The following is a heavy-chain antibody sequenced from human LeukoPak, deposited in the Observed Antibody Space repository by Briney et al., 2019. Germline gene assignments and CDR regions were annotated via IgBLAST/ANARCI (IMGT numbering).Heavy chain of an antibody. CDR2: IYHSGST. J-gene: IGHJ4*02. V-gene: IGHV4-30-2*01. CDR3: ARVRADSSGYFDY. CDR1: GGSISSGGYS. Sequence: SETLSLTCAASGGSISSGGYSWSWIRQPPGKGLEWIGYIYHSGSTYYNPSLKSRVTISVDRSKNQFSLKLSSVTAADTAVYYCARVRADSSGYFDYWGQGTLVTVSS. D-gene: IGHD3-22*01.